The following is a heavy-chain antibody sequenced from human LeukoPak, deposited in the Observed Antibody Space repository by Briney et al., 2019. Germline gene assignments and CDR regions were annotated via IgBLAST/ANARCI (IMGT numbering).Heavy chain of an antibody. V-gene: IGHV3-9*03. J-gene: IGHJ4*02. CDR3: AKGPTYSSSSLFDY. CDR2: ISWNGGTI. CDR1: GFTFHDYA. D-gene: IGHD6-6*01. Sequence: GGSLRLSCAASGFTFHDYAMHWVRQAPGKGLEWVSGISWNGGTIDYADSVKGRFTISRDSAKNSLYLQMNSLRPEDMALYYCAKGPTYSSSSLFDYWGQGILVAVSS.